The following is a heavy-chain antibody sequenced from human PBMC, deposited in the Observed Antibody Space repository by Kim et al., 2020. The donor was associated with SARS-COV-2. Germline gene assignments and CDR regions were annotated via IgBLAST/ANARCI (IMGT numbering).Heavy chain of an antibody. CDR2: SSSSSSYT. Sequence: GGSLRLSCAASGFTFSDYYMSWIRQAPGKGLEWVSYSSSSSSYTNYADSVKGRFTISRDNAKNSLYLQMNSLSAEDTAVYYCARVGYDYVWGSYRDYYYYYSMDVWGQGTTVTVSS. CDR1: GFTFSDYY. D-gene: IGHD3-16*02. V-gene: IGHV3-11*05. CDR3: ARVGYDYVWGSYRDYYYYYSMDV. J-gene: IGHJ6*02.